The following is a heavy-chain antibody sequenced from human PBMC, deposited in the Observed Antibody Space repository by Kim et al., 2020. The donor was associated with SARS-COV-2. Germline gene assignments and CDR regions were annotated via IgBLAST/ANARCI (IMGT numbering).Heavy chain of an antibody. CDR3: SRSYVATIGA. Sequence: GFKDYAVSVKSRITIPPDTSKNQFSLQLNSVTPEDTAVYFCSRSYVATIGAWGQGTLVTVSS. D-gene: IGHD5-12*01. CDR2: GFK. J-gene: IGHJ5*02. V-gene: IGHV6-1*01.